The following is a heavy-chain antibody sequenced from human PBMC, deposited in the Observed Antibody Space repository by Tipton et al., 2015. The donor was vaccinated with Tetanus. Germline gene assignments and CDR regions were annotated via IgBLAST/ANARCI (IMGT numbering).Heavy chain of an antibody. J-gene: IGHJ4*02. V-gene: IGHV3-33*01. Sequence: SLRLSCAASGFIFSSYGIHWVRQAPGKGLEWVAVSWYDSTDQYYADSVKGRFTLSRDNSKNTLYLEMNSLRAEDTALYYCAREADCSGGSCFSGDFDNWGQGTQVTVSS. CDR3: AREADCSGGSCFSGDFDN. D-gene: IGHD2-15*01. CDR1: GFIFSSYG. CDR2: SWYDSTDQ.